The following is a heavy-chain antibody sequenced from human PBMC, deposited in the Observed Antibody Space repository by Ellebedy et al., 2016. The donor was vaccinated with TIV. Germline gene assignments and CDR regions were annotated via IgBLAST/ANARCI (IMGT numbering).Heavy chain of an antibody. D-gene: IGHD4-17*01. CDR3: ARIVVARDDYGDYYYYMDG. CDR2: IYDSGSV. CDR1: GYSICSTNW. J-gene: IGHJ6*03. Sequence: MPSETLSLTCAVSGYSICSTNWWGWIRQPPGKGLEWIGYIYDSGSVYYNPSLQSRVTMSVDTSKNQFSLKLTSVTAVDTAVYYCARIVVARDDYGDYYYYMDGWGEGTTVTVSS. V-gene: IGHV4-28*05.